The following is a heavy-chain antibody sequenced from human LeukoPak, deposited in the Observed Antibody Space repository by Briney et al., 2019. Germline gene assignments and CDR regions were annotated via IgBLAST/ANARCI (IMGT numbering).Heavy chain of an antibody. J-gene: IGHJ4*02. CDR2: IIPIFGTA. D-gene: IGHD5-24*01. CDR1: GGTFSSYA. Sequence: ASVKVSCKASGGTFSSYAISWVRQVPGQGLEWMGGIIPIFGTANYAQKFQGRVTITADESTSTAYMELSGLRSEDTAVYYCAREGLESGYNFLDYWGQGTLVTVSS. V-gene: IGHV1-69*13. CDR3: AREGLESGYNFLDY.